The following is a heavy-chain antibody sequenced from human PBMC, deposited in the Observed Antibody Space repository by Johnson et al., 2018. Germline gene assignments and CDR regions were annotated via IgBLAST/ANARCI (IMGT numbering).Heavy chain of an antibody. CDR3: AKIEGLVDSSSSPYYYYGMDV. D-gene: IGHD6-6*01. V-gene: IGHV3-23*04. CDR2: VGGGGTER. Sequence: VQLVQSGGGLVQPGGSLRLSCAASGFPFSHYAMSWVRQSPEKGLEWVSTVGGGGTERDYAASVKGRFTISRDDSKSKLYPQMNNLRGEGTAIYYCAKIEGLVDSSSSPYYYYGMDVWGQGTTVTVSS. J-gene: IGHJ6*02. CDR1: GFPFSHYA.